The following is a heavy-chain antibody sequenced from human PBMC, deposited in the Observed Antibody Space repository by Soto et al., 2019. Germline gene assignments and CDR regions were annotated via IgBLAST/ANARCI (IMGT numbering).Heavy chain of an antibody. V-gene: IGHV3-33*01. CDR2: IWYDGSNK. Sequence: HPGGSLRLSCAASGFTFSSYGMHWVRQAPGKGLEWVAVIWYDGSNKYYADSVKGRFTISRDNSKNTLYLQMNSLRAEDTAVYYCARCPWFGELHYYYYGMDVWGQGTTVTVSS. D-gene: IGHD3-10*01. CDR3: ARCPWFGELHYYYYGMDV. CDR1: GFTFSSYG. J-gene: IGHJ6*02.